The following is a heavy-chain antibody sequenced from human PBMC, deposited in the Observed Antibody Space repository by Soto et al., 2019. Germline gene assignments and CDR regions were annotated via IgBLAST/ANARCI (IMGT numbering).Heavy chain of an antibody. V-gene: IGHV3-30*18. CDR1: GFTLSSYG. Sequence: LRLSCAASGFTLSSYGMHWVRQAPGKGLEWVAVISYDGSDKYYADSVKGRFTISRDNSKNTLYLQMNSLRAEDTAVYYCAKPITIYNWFDPWGQGTLVTVSS. J-gene: IGHJ5*02. CDR3: AKPITIYNWFDP. CDR2: ISYDGSDK. D-gene: IGHD3-3*01.